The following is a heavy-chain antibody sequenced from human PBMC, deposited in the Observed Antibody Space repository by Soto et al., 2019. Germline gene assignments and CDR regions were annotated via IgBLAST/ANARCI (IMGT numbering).Heavy chain of an antibody. CDR2: INPNNGST. V-gene: IGHV1-2*04. D-gene: IGHD3-10*01. J-gene: IGHJ4*02. CDR1: GYTFTSYG. Sequence: GASVKVSCKASGYTFTSYGISWVRQAPGQGLEWMGWINPNNGSTNYAQKFQGWVTMTRDTSISTAYMELSRLRSDDTAVYYCARGTDYYFDYWGQGTLVTVSS. CDR3: ARGTDYYFDY.